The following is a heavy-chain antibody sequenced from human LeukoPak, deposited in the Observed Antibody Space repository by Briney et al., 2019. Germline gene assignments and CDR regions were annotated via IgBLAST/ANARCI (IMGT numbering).Heavy chain of an antibody. CDR3: ARDVEYCSGGSCYAYDY. CDR2: IYSGGST. V-gene: IGHV3-53*01. J-gene: IGHJ4*02. Sequence: WVSVIYSGGSTYYADSVKGRFTISRDNSKNTLYLQMNSLRAEDTAVYYCARDVEYCSGGSCYAYDYWGQGTLVTVSS. D-gene: IGHD2-15*01.